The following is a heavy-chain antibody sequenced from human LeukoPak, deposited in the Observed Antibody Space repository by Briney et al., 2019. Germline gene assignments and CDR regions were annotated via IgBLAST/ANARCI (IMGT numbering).Heavy chain of an antibody. Sequence: SETLSLTCAVYGGSFSGYYWSWIRQPPGKGLEWIGEINHSGGTNYNPSLKSRVTISVDTSKNQFSLKLSSVTAADTAVYYCARGRSYCSSTSCYSSMDVWGQGTTVTVSS. CDR2: INHSGGT. CDR1: GGSFSGYY. V-gene: IGHV4-34*01. J-gene: IGHJ6*02. CDR3: ARGRSYCSSTSCYSSMDV. D-gene: IGHD2-2*02.